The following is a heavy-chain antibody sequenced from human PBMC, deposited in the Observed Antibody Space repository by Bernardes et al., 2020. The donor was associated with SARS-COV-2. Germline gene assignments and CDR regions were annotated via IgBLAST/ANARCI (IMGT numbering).Heavy chain of an antibody. V-gene: IGHV3-9*01. Sequence: SLCLSCAASGFTFDDYAMHWVRQAPGKGLEWVSGITWNSASIGYADSVKGRFTISRDNAKNSLFLQMNSLRAEDTALYYCAKDPNGNYFDYWGQGTLVTVSS. J-gene: IGHJ4*02. CDR1: GFTFDDYA. CDR2: ITWNSASI. D-gene: IGHD4-17*01. CDR3: AKDPNGNYFDY.